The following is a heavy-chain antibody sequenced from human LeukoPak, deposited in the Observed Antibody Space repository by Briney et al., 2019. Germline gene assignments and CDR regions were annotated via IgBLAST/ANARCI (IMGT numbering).Heavy chain of an antibody. CDR1: GYTLTELS. Sequence: ASVKVSCKVSGYTLTELSMHWVRQAPGKGVERMGGFDPEDGETIYAQNFQGRVTMTEHTSTDTAYMELSSLRSEDTAVYYCATLPSWSVNGDYWGQGTLVTVSS. D-gene: IGHD4-17*01. CDR2: FDPEDGET. J-gene: IGHJ4*02. V-gene: IGHV1-24*01. CDR3: ATLPSWSVNGDY.